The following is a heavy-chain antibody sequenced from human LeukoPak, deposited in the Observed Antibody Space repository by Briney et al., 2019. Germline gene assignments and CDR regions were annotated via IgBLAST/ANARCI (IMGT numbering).Heavy chain of an antibody. CDR1: GFTFSSYG. CDR3: AKERRDGYRNHFDY. V-gene: IGHV3-33*06. J-gene: IGHJ4*02. D-gene: IGHD5-24*01. Sequence: GGSLRLSCAASGFTFSSYGMHWVRQAPGKGLEWVAVIWYDGSNKYYADSEKGRFTISRDNSKNTLYLQMNSLRAEDTAVYYCAKERRDGYRNHFDYWGQGTLVTVSS. CDR2: IWYDGSNK.